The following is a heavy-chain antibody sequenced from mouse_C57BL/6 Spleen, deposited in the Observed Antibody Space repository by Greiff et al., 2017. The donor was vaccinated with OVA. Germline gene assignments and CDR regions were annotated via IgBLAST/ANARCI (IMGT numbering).Heavy chain of an antibody. D-gene: IGHD2-5*01. CDR3: TYYSNGAY. CDR1: GFNIKDDY. J-gene: IGHJ3*01. CDR2: IDPENGDT. V-gene: IGHV14-4*01. Sequence: EVQLQQSGAELVRPGASVKLSCTASGFNIKDDYMHWVKQRPEQGLEWIGWIDPENGDTEYASKFQGKATITADTSSNTAYLQLSSLTSEDTAVYYCTYYSNGAYWGQGTLVTVSA.